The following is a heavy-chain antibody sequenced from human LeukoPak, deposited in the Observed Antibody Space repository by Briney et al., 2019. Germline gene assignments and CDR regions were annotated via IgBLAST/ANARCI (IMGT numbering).Heavy chain of an antibody. Sequence: NPGGSLRLSCAASGFTFSDYNMRWIRQAPGKGLEWVSYISSSSSTIYYADSVKGRFTISRDNAKNSLYLQMNSLRAEDTAVYYCARERDSYGQYYFDYWGQGTLVTVSS. CDR1: GFTFSDYN. CDR3: ARERDSYGQYYFDY. J-gene: IGHJ4*02. V-gene: IGHV3-11*04. D-gene: IGHD5-18*01. CDR2: ISSSSSTI.